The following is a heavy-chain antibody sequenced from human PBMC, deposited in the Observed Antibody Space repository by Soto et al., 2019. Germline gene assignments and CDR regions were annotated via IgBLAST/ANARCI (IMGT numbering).Heavy chain of an antibody. V-gene: IGHV1-3*01. CDR2: INAGNGNT. Sequence: ASVKVSCKASGYTFTSYAMHWVRQAPGQRLEWMGWINAGNGNTKYSQKFQGRVTITRDTSASTAYMELSSLRSEDTAVYYCARARGYSYGPYGYWGQGTLVTVSS. D-gene: IGHD5-18*01. J-gene: IGHJ4*02. CDR3: ARARGYSYGPYGY. CDR1: GYTFTSYA.